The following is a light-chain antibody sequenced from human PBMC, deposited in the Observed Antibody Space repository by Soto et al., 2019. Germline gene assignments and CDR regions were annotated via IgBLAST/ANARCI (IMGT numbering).Light chain of an antibody. J-gene: IGLJ1*01. CDR1: SSDVGSYNC. Sequence: QSALTQPRSVSGSPGQSVTISCTGTSSDVGSYNCVSWYQQHPGKAPKLMIYDVSKRPSGVPDRFSGSKSGNTASLTISGLQAEDEADYYCCSYAGRYRWEGFGTGTKVTAL. CDR3: CSYAGRYRWEG. CDR2: DVS. V-gene: IGLV2-11*01.